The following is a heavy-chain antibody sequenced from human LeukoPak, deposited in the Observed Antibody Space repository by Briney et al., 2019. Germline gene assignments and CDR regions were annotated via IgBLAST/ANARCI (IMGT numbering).Heavy chain of an antibody. D-gene: IGHD6-19*01. CDR3: VSRTSSGWYDF. CDR1: GFTFTSYS. Sequence: GGSLRLSCSASGFTFTSYSMHWVRQAPGKGLEYVSAINDNGGSTYYGDSVKGRFTISRDNSKNTLYLQMSSLRGGDTAIYYCVSRTSSGWYDFWGQGTLVIVSS. CDR2: INDNGGST. V-gene: IGHV3-64D*09. J-gene: IGHJ5*01.